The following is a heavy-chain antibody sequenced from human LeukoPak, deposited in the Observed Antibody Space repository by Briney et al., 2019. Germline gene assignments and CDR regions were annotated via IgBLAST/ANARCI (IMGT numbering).Heavy chain of an antibody. CDR1: GFTFSSYS. D-gene: IGHD6-13*01. J-gene: IGHJ4*02. Sequence: AGGSLRLSCAASGFTFSSYSMSWVRQAPGKGLKWVSAISSSGGTTYYADSVKGRFTIFRDNSKNTLDLQMNSLRVEDTAVYYCAKPLYSSSWYYFDFWGQGTLVTVSS. V-gene: IGHV3-23*01. CDR3: AKPLYSSSWYYFDF. CDR2: ISSSGGTT.